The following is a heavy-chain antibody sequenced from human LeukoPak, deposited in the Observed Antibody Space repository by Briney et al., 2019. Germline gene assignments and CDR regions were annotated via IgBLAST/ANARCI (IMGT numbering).Heavy chain of an antibody. CDR1: GFTFSSYA. CDR2: ISGSGGST. Sequence: PGGSLRLSCAASGFTFSSYAMSWVRQAPGKGLEWVSAISGSGGSTYYADSVKGRFTISRDNSKNTLYLQMNSLRAEDTAVYYCAKDGLRFLEWLYHFDYWGQGTLVTVSS. D-gene: IGHD3-3*01. V-gene: IGHV3-23*01. J-gene: IGHJ4*02. CDR3: AKDGLRFLEWLYHFDY.